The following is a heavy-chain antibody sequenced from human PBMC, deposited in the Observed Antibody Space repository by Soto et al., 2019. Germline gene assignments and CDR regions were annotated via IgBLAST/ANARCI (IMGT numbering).Heavy chain of an antibody. V-gene: IGHV4-61*01. Sequence: SETLSLTCTVSGGSVSSGSYYWSWIRQPPGKGLEWIGYIYYSGSTNYNPSLKSRVTISVDTSKNQFSLKLSSVTAADTAVYYRARVVHPPFNWFDPWGQGTLVTVSS. J-gene: IGHJ5*02. CDR2: IYYSGST. CDR1: GGSVSSGSYY. CDR3: ARVVHPPFNWFDP.